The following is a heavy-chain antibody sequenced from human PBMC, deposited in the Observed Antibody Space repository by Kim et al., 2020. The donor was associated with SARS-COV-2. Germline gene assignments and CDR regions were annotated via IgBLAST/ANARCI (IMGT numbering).Heavy chain of an antibody. V-gene: IGHV1-2*04. CDR3: ARGVYGYSGSYYDY. D-gene: IGHD1-26*01. CDR1: GYTFTGYY. Sequence: ASVKVSCKASGYTFTGYYMHWVRQAPGQGLEWMGWINPNSGGTNYAQKFQGWVTMTRDTSISTAYMELSRLRSDDTAVYYCARGVYGYSGSYYDYWGQGTLVTVSS. CDR2: INPNSGGT. J-gene: IGHJ4*02.